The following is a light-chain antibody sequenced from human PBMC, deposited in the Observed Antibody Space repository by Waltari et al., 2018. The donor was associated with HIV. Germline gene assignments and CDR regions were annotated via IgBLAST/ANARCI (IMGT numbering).Light chain of an antibody. V-gene: IGKV3-15*01. CDR3: QQYNDWPRT. CDR2: GAS. Sequence: EIVMTQSPANLSVSPGESATLSCRASQSVSSKLAWFQQKPGQAPRPLVYGASSSATGIPARFSGSGSGTEFTLTITSLQSEDFTVYYCQQYNDWPRTFGQGTRVEIK. J-gene: IGKJ1*01. CDR1: QSVSSK.